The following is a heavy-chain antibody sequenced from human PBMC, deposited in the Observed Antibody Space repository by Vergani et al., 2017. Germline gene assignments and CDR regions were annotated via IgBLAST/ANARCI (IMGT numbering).Heavy chain of an antibody. CDR1: GFTFDDYA. CDR2: ISWNSGSI. J-gene: IGHJ3*02. D-gene: IGHD1-7*01. Sequence: EVQLVESGGGVVQPGRSLRLSCAASGFTFDDYAMHWVRQAPGKGLELVSGISWNSGSIGYADSVKGRFTISRDNAKNSLYLQMNSLRAEDTALYYCAKDLRGLRYNWNYGDAFDIWGQGTMVTVSS. V-gene: IGHV3-9*01. CDR3: AKDLRGLRYNWNYGDAFDI.